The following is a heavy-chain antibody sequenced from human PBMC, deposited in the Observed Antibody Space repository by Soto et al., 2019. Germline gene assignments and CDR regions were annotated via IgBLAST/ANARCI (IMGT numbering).Heavy chain of an antibody. CDR3: ARESEDLTSNFDY. Sequence: EVQLVESGGGLVKPGGSLRLSCAASGFTFTRYSMNWVRQAPGKGLEWVSSISSTTNYIYYGVSMKGRFTISRDNAKNALYLEMNSLRAEDTAVYYCARESEDLTSNFDYLGQGTLVTVSS. J-gene: IGHJ4*02. CDR2: ISSTTNYI. V-gene: IGHV3-21*06. CDR1: GFTFTRYS.